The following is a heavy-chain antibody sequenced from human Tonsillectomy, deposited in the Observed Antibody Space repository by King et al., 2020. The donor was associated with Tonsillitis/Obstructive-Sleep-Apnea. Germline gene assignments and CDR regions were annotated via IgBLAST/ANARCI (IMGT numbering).Heavy chain of an antibody. CDR1: GYTFTSYA. V-gene: IGHV1-3*01. CDR3: AREPHYGDYIFDY. Sequence: QLVQSGAEVKKPGASVKVSCKASGYTFTSYAMHWVRQAPGQRLEWRGWINAGNGNTKYSQKFQGRVTITRDTSASTAYMELSSLRSEDTAVYYCAREPHYGDYIFDYWGQGTLVTVSS. D-gene: IGHD4-17*01. J-gene: IGHJ4*02. CDR2: INAGNGNT.